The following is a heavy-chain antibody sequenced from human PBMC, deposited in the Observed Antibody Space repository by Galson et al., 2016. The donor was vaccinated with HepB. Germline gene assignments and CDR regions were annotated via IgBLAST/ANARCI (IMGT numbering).Heavy chain of an antibody. CDR1: GFTFSTYT. CDR2: ISYEEDRT. D-gene: IGHD6-13*01. CDR3: ARVDIAGLTFDS. V-gene: IGHV3-23*01. Sequence: SLRLSCAASGFTFSTYTMSWVRQAPGKGLEWVSSISYEEDRTSYADSVKGRFTISRDTNKNVVHLQMNSLRAEDTAVYYCARVDIAGLTFDSWGQGTPVTVSS. J-gene: IGHJ4*02.